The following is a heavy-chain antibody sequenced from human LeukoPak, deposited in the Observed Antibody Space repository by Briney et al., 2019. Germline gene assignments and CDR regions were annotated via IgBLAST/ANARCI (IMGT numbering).Heavy chain of an antibody. J-gene: IGHJ6*03. V-gene: IGHV1-2*02. CDR1: GYTFTGYY. CDR3: ARARGNYDLYYYYMDV. CDR2: INPNSGGT. D-gene: IGHD1-7*01. Sequence: ASVKVSCKASGYTFTGYYMHLVRQAPGQGLEWMGWINPNSGGTNYAQKFQGRVTMTRDTSISTAYMELSRLRSDDTAVYYCARARGNYDLYYYYMDVWGKGTTVTVSS.